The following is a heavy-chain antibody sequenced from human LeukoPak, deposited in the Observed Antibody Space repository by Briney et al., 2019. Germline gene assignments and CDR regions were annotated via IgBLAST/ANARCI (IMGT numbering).Heavy chain of an antibody. D-gene: IGHD4-17*01. CDR3: ARDAIPDGYGDYGIDY. CDR1: GGSISSSNW. CDR2: IYHSGST. V-gene: IGHV4-4*02. J-gene: IGHJ4*02. Sequence: KTSETLSLTCAVSGGSISSSNWWSWVRQPPGKGLEWIGEIYHSGSTNYNPSLKSRVTISVDKSKNQFSLKLSSVTAADTTVYYCARDAIPDGYGDYGIDYWGQGTLVTVSS.